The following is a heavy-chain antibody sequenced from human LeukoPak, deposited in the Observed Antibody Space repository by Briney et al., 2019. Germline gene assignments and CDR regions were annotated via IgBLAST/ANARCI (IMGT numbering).Heavy chain of an antibody. Sequence: GGSLRLSCAASGFSFSDSYMSWIRQAPGKGLEWVSYISSSSTYINYADSVKGRFTISRDNSKNTLYLQMNSLRAEDTAVYYCANEMVTHYSDYWGQGTLVTVSS. CDR3: ANEMVTHYSDY. D-gene: IGHD2-8*01. J-gene: IGHJ4*02. V-gene: IGHV3-11*06. CDR2: ISSSSTYI. CDR1: GFSFSDSY.